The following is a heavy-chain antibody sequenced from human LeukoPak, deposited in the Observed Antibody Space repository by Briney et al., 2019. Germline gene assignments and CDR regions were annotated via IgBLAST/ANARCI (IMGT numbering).Heavy chain of an antibody. J-gene: IGHJ4*02. CDR1: GFTFSSYA. V-gene: IGHV3-23*01. D-gene: IGHD6-6*01. CDR2: ISGSGGST. Sequence: GGSLRLSCAASGFTFSSYAMSWVRQAPGKGLEWVSAISGSGGSTYYADSVKGRFTISRDNAKNSLYLQMNSLRAEDTAVYYCARGVRGAPAPNDYWGQGTLVTVSS. CDR3: ARGVRGAPAPNDY.